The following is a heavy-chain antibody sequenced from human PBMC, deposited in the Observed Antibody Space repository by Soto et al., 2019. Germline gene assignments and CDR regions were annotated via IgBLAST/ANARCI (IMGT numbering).Heavy chain of an antibody. V-gene: IGHV3-23*01. CDR3: AKCGDYDFWSGYESNRFDS. J-gene: IGHJ5*01. Sequence: GGSLRLSCAASGFTFSSYAMSWARQAPGKGLEWVSSISGGGGNTYYAASVKGRFTISRDKSKNTLYLQMNSLRVEDTALYYCAKCGDYDFWSGYESNRFDSWGLGTLVTVSS. CDR2: ISGGGGNT. D-gene: IGHD3-3*01. CDR1: GFTFSSYA.